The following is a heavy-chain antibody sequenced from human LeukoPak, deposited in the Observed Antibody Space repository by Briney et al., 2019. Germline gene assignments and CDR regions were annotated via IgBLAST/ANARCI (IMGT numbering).Heavy chain of an antibody. Sequence: SETLSLTCTVSGGSISSYYWSWIRQPPGKGLEWIGYIYYSGSTNYNPSLKSRVTISVDTSKNQLSLKLSSVTAADTAVYYCARDSRYSSSWYHYYYMDVWGKGTTVTVSS. CDR3: ARDSRYSSSWYHYYYMDV. V-gene: IGHV4-59*01. CDR1: GGSISSYY. D-gene: IGHD6-13*01. J-gene: IGHJ6*03. CDR2: IYYSGST.